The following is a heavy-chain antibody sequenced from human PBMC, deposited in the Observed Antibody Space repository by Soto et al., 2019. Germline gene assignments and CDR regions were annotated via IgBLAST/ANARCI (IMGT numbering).Heavy chain of an antibody. CDR2: ISAYNGNT. V-gene: IGHV1-18*04. Sequence: ASVKVSGKASGYIFPSFGFSWVRQAPGQGLEWMGWISAYNGNTNFAQKLQGRVTMTTDTSTTTAYMELRSMRSDDTAVYFCARFDILTGYWSFDYWG. D-gene: IGHD3-9*01. J-gene: IGHJ4*01. CDR1: GYIFPSFG. CDR3: ARFDILTGYWSFDY.